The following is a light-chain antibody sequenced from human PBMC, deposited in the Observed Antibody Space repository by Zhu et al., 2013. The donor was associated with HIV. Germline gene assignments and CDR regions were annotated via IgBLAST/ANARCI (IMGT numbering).Light chain of an antibody. CDR2: GAS. CDR3: QQYSYWPIT. CDR1: QYVSSN. Sequence: EIMMTQSPATLSVSPGERATLACRASQYVSSNLAWYQQKPGQVPRLLIYGASTRATGILARFSGSGSGTDFTLTINSLQSEDFAVYYCQQYSYWPITFGQGTRLEIK. J-gene: IGKJ5*01. V-gene: IGKV3-15*01.